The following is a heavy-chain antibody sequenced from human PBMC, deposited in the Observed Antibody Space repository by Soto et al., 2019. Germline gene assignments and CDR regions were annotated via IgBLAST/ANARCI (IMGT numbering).Heavy chain of an antibody. V-gene: IGHV3-66*01. CDR2: IYSGGST. CDR3: AREPQQLWPYYFDY. Sequence: EVQLVESGGGLVQPGGSLRLSCAASGFTVSSNYMSWVRQAPGKGLEWVSVIYSGGSTYYADSVKGRFTISRDNSKNTRYLQMNSLRAEDAAVYYCAREPQQLWPYYFDYWGQGTLVTVSS. J-gene: IGHJ4*02. CDR1: GFTVSSNY. D-gene: IGHD5-18*01.